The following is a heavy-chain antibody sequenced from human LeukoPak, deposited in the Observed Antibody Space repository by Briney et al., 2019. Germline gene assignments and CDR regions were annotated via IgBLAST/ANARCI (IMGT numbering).Heavy chain of an antibody. CDR2: FDPEDGET. CDR1: GYTLTELS. CDR3: ARSGEVQYYDFWSGYYDFDY. V-gene: IGHV1-24*01. Sequence: ASVKVSCKVSGYTLTELSMHWVRQAPGKGLEWMGGFDPEDGETIYAQKLQGRVTMTTDTSTSTAYMEMRRLRSDDTAVYCCARSGEVQYYDFWSGYYDFDYWGQGTLVTVSS. D-gene: IGHD3-3*01. J-gene: IGHJ4*02.